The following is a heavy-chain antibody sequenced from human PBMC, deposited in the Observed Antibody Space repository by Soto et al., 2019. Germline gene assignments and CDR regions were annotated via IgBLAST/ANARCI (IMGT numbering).Heavy chain of an antibody. D-gene: IGHD1-26*01. CDR2: ISSSSSTI. Sequence: EVQLVESGGGLVQPGGSLRLSCAASGFTFSSYSMNWVRQAPGQGLEWVSYISSSSSTIYYADSVKGRFTISRDNAKNSLYQQMNSLRDEDTAVYYCAREGGSLNRFDPWGQGTLVTVSS. J-gene: IGHJ5*02. CDR1: GFTFSSYS. V-gene: IGHV3-48*02. CDR3: AREGGSLNRFDP.